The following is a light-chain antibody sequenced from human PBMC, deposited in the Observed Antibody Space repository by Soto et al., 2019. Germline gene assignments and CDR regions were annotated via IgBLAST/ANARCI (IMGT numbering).Light chain of an antibody. CDR2: DAS. Sequence: EIVLTQSPATLSLSPGERATLSCRASQSVSSYLAWYQQKPGQAPRLLIYDASNRATGIPARFSGSGSGTDFTITISSLEPEHFAVYYCKQRSNWPPRFTFGPGTKVDIK. CDR3: KQRSNWPPRFT. V-gene: IGKV3-11*01. J-gene: IGKJ3*01. CDR1: QSVSSY.